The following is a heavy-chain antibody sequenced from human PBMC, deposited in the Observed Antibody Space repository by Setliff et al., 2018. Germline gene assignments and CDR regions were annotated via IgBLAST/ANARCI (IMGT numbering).Heavy chain of an antibody. J-gene: IGHJ5*02. V-gene: IGHV4-39*07. CDR2: TYFSGTT. D-gene: IGHD1-7*01. CDR3: AKTELGLTGTKNWFDP. Sequence: SETLSLTCTASGGSISNSNYYWGWIRQPPGKGLEWIGSTYFSGTTYYNPSLKSRVTMSINTSKNHFSLNLSSVTAADTAVYFCAKTELGLTGTKNWFDPWGQGTLVTVSS. CDR1: GGSISNSNYY.